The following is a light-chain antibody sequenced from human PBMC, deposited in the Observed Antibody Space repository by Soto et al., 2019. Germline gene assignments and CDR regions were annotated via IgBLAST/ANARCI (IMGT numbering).Light chain of an antibody. CDR3: QQYGASRWT. Sequence: EIVLTQSPGTLSLSPGERASLSCRASQSVASAYLAWYQHKPGQAPRLLICGASSRATGIPDRFSGSGSGTDFTLTISRLEPEDYAVYYCQQYGASRWTCGQGTKVEAK. J-gene: IGKJ1*01. V-gene: IGKV3-20*01. CDR1: QSVASAY. CDR2: GAS.